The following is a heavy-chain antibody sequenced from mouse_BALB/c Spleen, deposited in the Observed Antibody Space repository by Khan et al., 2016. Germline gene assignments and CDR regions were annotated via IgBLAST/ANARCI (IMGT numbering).Heavy chain of an antibody. Sequence: VQLQESGPGLVAPSQSLSITCTVAGFSLGAYGVNWVRQPPGKGLEWLGMIWGDGSTDYNSALKSRLHITTDNSKSQVFLKMNSLQSDDTAGYYCARDGWGYYAMDYWGQGTAVTVSS. D-gene: IGHD2-2*01. CDR3: ARDGWGYYAMDY. CDR2: IWGDGST. V-gene: IGHV2-6-7*01. J-gene: IGHJ4*01. CDR1: GFSLGAYG.